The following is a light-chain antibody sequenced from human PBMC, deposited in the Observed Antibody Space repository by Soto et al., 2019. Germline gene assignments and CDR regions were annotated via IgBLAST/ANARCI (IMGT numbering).Light chain of an antibody. CDR3: SSYTTTSTLL. Sequence: QSALTQPASVSGSPGQSITISCTGTSSDVGGYNYVSWYQQNPGKAPKLMIYEVRNRPSGVSYRFTGSRSGNTASLTISALQADDESTFYCSSYTTTSTLLFGGGTKVTVL. V-gene: IGLV2-14*01. CDR1: SSDVGGYNY. CDR2: EVR. J-gene: IGLJ3*02.